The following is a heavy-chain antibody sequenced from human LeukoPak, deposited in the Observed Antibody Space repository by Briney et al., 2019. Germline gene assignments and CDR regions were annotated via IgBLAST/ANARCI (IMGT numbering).Heavy chain of an antibody. Sequence: GASLKISCKASGSSFSNYWIGWVRQLAGKRLEWMGIIYPGDSDTRYGLSFQGQVTISADESISTAYLQWSSLRASDSAMYYCARSADVVTTMIPSLDYWGQGTLVTVSS. D-gene: IGHD5-12*01. V-gene: IGHV5-51*01. CDR3: ARSADVVTTMIPSLDY. J-gene: IGHJ4*02. CDR1: GSSFSNYW. CDR2: IYPGDSDT.